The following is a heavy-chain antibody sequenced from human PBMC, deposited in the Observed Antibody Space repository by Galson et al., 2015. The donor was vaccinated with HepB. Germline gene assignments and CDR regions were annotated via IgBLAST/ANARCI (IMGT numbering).Heavy chain of an antibody. CDR2: IYSGGST. J-gene: IGHJ4*02. CDR1: GFTVSSNY. V-gene: IGHV3-53*04. CDR3: ARHTPQGRYYDILTGYVRD. Sequence: SLRLSCAASGFTVSSNYMSWVRQAPGKGLEWVSVIYSGGSTYYADSVKGRFTISRHNSKNTLYLQMNSLRAEDTAVYYCARHTPQGRYYDILTGYVRDWGQGTLVTVSS. D-gene: IGHD3-9*01.